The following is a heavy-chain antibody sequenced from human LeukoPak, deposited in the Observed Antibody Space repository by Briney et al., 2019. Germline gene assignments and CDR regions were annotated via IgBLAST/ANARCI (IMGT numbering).Heavy chain of an antibody. Sequence: PGGSLRLSCAASGFTVSNTYMSWVRQAPGKGLEWVSLIYSGGGTYSADSVKGRFTISRDISKNTLYLQMNSLRAEDTAVYYCARGTTHRRYCSSTSCYPGVAKGGFDPWGQGTLVTVSS. CDR2: IYSGGGT. CDR3: ARGTTHRRYCSSTSCYPGVAKGGFDP. J-gene: IGHJ5*02. CDR1: GFTVSNTY. V-gene: IGHV3-53*01. D-gene: IGHD2-2*01.